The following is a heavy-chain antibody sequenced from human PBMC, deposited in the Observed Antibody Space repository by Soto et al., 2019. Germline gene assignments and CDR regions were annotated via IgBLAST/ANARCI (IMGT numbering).Heavy chain of an antibody. J-gene: IGHJ6*02. CDR1: GYTFTTYD. V-gene: IGHV1-18*01. Sequence: ASVKVSCKASGYTFTTYDISWLLQAPGQGLEWMGRISTYNGNTNYPQSLQGRLTMTTDTSTTTAYMELRSLRSDDTAVYYCARDPYHVLMVNAPNLYGMDVWGQGTTVTVSS. CDR2: ISTYNGNT. CDR3: ARDPYHVLMVNAPNLYGMDV. D-gene: IGHD2-8*01.